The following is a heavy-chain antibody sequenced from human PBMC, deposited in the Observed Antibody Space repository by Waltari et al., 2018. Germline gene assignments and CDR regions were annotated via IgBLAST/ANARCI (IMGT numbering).Heavy chain of an antibody. J-gene: IGHJ6*02. CDR2: INHSGST. V-gene: IGHV4-34*01. D-gene: IGHD3-9*01. CDR3: ARTPNPVLRYFDWLSQTYGMDV. CDR1: GGSFSGYY. Sequence: QVQLQQWGAGLLKPSETLSLTCAVYGGSFSGYYWSWIRQPPGKGLEWIGEINHSGSTNNNPSLKSRVTISVDTSKNQFSLKLSSVTASDTAVYYCARTPNPVLRYFDWLSQTYGMDVWGQGTTVTVSS.